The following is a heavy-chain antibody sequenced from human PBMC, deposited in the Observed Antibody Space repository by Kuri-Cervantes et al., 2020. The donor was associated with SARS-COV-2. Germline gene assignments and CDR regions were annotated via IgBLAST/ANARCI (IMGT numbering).Heavy chain of an antibody. CDR3: ARAVKRFDY. D-gene: IGHD2/OR15-2a*01. Sequence: SQTLSLTCAVYGGSLSGYYWSWIRQPPGKGLEWIGEINHSGSTNYNPSLKSRVTISVDTSKNQFSLKLSSVTAADTAVYYCARAVKRFDYWGQGTLVTVSS. V-gene: IGHV4-34*01. CDR1: GGSLSGYY. J-gene: IGHJ4*02. CDR2: INHSGST.